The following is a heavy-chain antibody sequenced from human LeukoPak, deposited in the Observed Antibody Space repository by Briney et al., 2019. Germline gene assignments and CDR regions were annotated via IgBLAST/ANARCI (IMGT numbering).Heavy chain of an antibody. D-gene: IGHD3-3*01. J-gene: IGHJ6*03. CDR3: ARDLAPGDFWSGGDYYMDV. V-gene: IGHV1-46*01. CDR2: INPSGGST. Sequence: EASVKVSCKASGYTFTSYYMHWVRQAPGQGLEWMGIINPSGGSTSYAQKFQGRVTITTDESTSTAYMELSSLGSEDTAVYYCARDLAPGDFWSGGDYYMDVWGKGTTVTVSS. CDR1: GYTFTSYY.